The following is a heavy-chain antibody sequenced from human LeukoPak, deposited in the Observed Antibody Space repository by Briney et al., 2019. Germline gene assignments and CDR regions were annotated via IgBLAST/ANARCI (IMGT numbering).Heavy chain of an antibody. D-gene: IGHD1-1*01. J-gene: IGHJ5*02. V-gene: IGHV1-2*02. Sequence: ASVTVSFKASGYTFTVYYMHWVRQAPGQGREWMGWINPNSGGTNYAQKFQGTVTMTRDTSISTAYMELSRLRSDDTAVYYCARAGNNWNDAEGGWFDPWGQGTLVTVSS. CDR1: GYTFTVYY. CDR3: ARAGNNWNDAEGGWFDP. CDR2: INPNSGGT.